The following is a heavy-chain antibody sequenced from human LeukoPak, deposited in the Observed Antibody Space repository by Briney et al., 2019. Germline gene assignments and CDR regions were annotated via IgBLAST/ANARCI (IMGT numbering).Heavy chain of an antibody. J-gene: IGHJ5*02. CDR2: ISAYNGNT. CDR1: GYTFTSYG. Sequence: ASVKVSCKASGYTFTSYGISWVRQAPGQGLEWMGWISAYNGNTNYAQKLQGRVTMTRDTSINTAYMELSGLTSEDTAVYFCARTLGPYYYDPSGYPWGQGTLVIVSS. CDR3: ARTLGPYYYDPSGYP. V-gene: IGHV1-18*01. D-gene: IGHD3-22*01.